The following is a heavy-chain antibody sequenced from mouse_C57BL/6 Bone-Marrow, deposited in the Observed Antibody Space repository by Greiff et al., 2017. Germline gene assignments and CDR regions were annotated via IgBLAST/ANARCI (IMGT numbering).Heavy chain of an antibody. D-gene: IGHD2-4*01. CDR1: GYTFTSYW. Sequence: VKLQQPGTELVKPGASVKLSCTASGYTFTSYWMHWVKQRPGQGLEWIGNINPSNGGTNYTEKFKSKATLTVDNSSSTAYMKISSLTSEDSAVYYCAREDDYDWLAYWGQGTLVTVSA. J-gene: IGHJ3*01. CDR2: INPSNGGT. V-gene: IGHV1-53*01. CDR3: AREDDYDWLAY.